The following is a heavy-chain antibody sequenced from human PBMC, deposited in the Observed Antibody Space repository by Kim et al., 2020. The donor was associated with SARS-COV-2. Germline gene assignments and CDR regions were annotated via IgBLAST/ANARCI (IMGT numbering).Heavy chain of an antibody. CDR3: ARRLRMARTLDAFDI. CDR1: GYSFTSYW. CDR2: IDPSDSYT. J-gene: IGHJ3*02. D-gene: IGHD2-15*01. V-gene: IGHV5-10-1*01. Sequence: GESLKISCKGSGYSFTSYWISWVRQMPGKGLEWMGRIDPSDSYTNYSPSFQGHVTISADKSISTAYLQWSSLKASDTAMYYCARRLRMARTLDAFDIWGQGTMVTVSS.